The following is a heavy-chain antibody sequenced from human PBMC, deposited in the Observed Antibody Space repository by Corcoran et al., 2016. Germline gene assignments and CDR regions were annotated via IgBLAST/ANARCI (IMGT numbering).Heavy chain of an antibody. CDR2: IYYSGST. CDR3: ARAGWSGWVRDWGWFDP. CDR1: GGSISSGGYY. D-gene: IGHD7-27*01. Sequence: QVQLQESGPGLVKPSQTLSLTCTVSGGSISSGGYYWSWIRQHPGKGLEWIGYIYYSGSTYYNPSLKSRVTISVDTSKNQFSLKLSSVTAADTAVYYCARAGWSGWVRDWGWFDPWGQGTLVTVSS. J-gene: IGHJ5*02. V-gene: IGHV4-31*03.